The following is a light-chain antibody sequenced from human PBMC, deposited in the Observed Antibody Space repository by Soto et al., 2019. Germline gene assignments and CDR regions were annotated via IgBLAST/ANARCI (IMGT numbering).Light chain of an antibody. J-gene: IGKJ2*01. CDR2: GAS. CDR1: QSVSSN. Sequence: EIVMTQSPATLSVSPGDRATLSCRASQSVSSNLAWYQQKPGQAPRLLMYGASTRVIGIPVRFSGSGSGTEFTLTISSLQTEDFAVYYCQQYYDWPLYTFGQGNKLEIK. CDR3: QQYYDWPLYT. V-gene: IGKV3-15*01.